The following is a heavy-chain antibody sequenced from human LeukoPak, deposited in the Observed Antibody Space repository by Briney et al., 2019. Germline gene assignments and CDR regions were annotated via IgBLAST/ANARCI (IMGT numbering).Heavy chain of an antibody. D-gene: IGHD3-16*02. CDR2: IHPSTGNP. CDR3: ARAYQRLGQLSLPDY. CDR1: GYTFTNYA. J-gene: IGHJ4*02. V-gene: IGHV7-4-1*02. Sequence: ASVTVSCKASGYTFTNYAMNWVRQAPGQGLEWMGWIHPSTGNPTYAQDFTGRFVFSLDTSVSTTYLQISSLKAEDTAVYYCARAYQRLGQLSLPDYWGQGTLVTVSS.